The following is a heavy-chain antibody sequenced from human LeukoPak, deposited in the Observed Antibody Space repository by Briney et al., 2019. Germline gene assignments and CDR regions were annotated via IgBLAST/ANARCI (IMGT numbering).Heavy chain of an antibody. CDR3: ARAGWSWYSGYDSAYAFDI. CDR2: IGTAGDT. CDR1: GFTFSSYD. D-gene: IGHD5-12*01. J-gene: IGHJ3*02. Sequence: GGSLRLSCAASGFTFSSYDMHWVRQATGKGLEWVSAIGTAGDTYYPGSVKGRFTISRENAKNSLYLQMNSLRAGDTAVYYCARAGWSWYSGYDSAYAFDIWGQGTMVTVSS. V-gene: IGHV3-13*01.